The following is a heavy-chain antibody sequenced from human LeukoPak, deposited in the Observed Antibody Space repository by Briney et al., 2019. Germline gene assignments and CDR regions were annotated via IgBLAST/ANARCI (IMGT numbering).Heavy chain of an antibody. D-gene: IGHD4-17*01. V-gene: IGHV4-38-2*01. J-gene: IGHJ4*02. CDR1: GYSISSGSY. Sequence: PSETLSLTCAVSGYSISSGSYWGWIRQPPGKGLEWIGNMFHSGDTYHNPSLKSRVTISADTSKNQFSLKLTPVTAADTAVYYCAKVGAYGDYARHDYWGQGTLVTVSS. CDR2: MFHSGDT. CDR3: AKVGAYGDYARHDY.